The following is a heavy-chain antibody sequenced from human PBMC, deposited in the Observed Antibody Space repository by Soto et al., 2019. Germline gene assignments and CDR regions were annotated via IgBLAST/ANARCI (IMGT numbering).Heavy chain of an antibody. Sequence: GGSLSLSCAASGFTFSSFWMAWVRQAPGKGLEWLANIKEDGSMAYYVDSVEGRFAISRDNAKNSLYLQMNSLREDDTAVYYCARPVVASGFDIWGQGTMVTVSS. CDR1: GFTFSSFW. J-gene: IGHJ3*02. CDR2: IKEDGSMA. V-gene: IGHV3-7*02. D-gene: IGHD2-21*01. CDR3: ARPVVASGFDI.